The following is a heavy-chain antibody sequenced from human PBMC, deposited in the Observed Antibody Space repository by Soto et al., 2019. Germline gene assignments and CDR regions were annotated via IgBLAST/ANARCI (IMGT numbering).Heavy chain of an antibody. Sequence: SETLSLTCACSGGSFTSNNWWTWVRQPPGQGLEWIGEIYRTGSTNYNPSLKSRVTISLDKSENQFSLKVTSLTAADTAVYYCASRDPGTSVDYWGQGTLVTVSS. J-gene: IGHJ4*02. CDR3: ASRDPGTSVDY. D-gene: IGHD1-7*01. CDR2: IYRTGST. V-gene: IGHV4-4*02. CDR1: GGSFTSNNW.